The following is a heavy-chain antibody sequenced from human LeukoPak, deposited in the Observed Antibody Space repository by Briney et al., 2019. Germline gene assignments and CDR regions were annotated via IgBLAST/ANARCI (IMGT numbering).Heavy chain of an antibody. J-gene: IGHJ4*02. D-gene: IGHD3-10*01. CDR1: GFTFSTYW. Sequence: GGSLRLSCAASGFTFSTYWMHWVRQAPGKGLVWVSRINSDGSSTSYADFVKGRFTISRDDAKNTLDLQMNSLRAEDTAVYYCVSGIGDWGQGTLVTVSS. CDR3: VSGIGD. CDR2: INSDGSST. V-gene: IGHV3-74*01.